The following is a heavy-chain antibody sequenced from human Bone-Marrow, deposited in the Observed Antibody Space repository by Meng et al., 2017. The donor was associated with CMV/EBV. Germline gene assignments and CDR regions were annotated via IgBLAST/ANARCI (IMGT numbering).Heavy chain of an antibody. J-gene: IGHJ5*02. Sequence: SVKVSCKASGGTFNSYSISWVRQAPGQGLEWMGGIIPMYGTSNYAQKFQDRVKITTDESTITAYIELSSLRSEDTAVYFCAREGVRRRFLEWFKWFDPWGQGTLVTVSS. CDR3: AREGVRRRFLEWFKWFDP. D-gene: IGHD3-3*01. V-gene: IGHV1-69*05. CDR2: IIPMYGTS. CDR1: GGTFNSYS.